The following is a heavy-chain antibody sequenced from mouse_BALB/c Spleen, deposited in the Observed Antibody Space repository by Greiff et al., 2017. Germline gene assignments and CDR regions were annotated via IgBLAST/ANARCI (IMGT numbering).Heavy chain of an antibody. CDR2: INPYNGDT. CDR3: ARSYYGRSYGYFDV. J-gene: IGHJ1*01. D-gene: IGHD1-1*01. Sequence: VQLQQSGPELVKPGASVKISCKASGYSFTGYFMNWVMQSHGKSLEWIGRINPYNGDTFYNQKFKGKATLTVDKSSSTAHMELRSLASEDSAVYYCARSYYGRSYGYFDVWGAGTTVTVSS. CDR1: GYSFTGYF. V-gene: IGHV1-20*02.